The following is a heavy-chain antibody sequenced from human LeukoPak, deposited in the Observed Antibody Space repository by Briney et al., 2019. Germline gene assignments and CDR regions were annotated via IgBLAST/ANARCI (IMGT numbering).Heavy chain of an antibody. CDR2: IYPGDSDT. Sequence: GGSLKISCKGSGYSFSSNWIGWVRQMPGKGLEWMGIIYPGDSDTRYSPSFQGQVTISADKSISTAYLQWSSLKASDTAMFYCARYIWGSYRYFDYWGQGTLVTVSS. J-gene: IGHJ4*02. CDR3: ARYIWGSYRYFDY. V-gene: IGHV5-51*01. D-gene: IGHD3-16*02. CDR1: GYSFSSNW.